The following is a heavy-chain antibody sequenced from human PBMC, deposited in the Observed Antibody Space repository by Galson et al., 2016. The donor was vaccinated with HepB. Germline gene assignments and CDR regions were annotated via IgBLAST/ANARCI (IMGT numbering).Heavy chain of an antibody. V-gene: IGHV1-69*13. CDR1: GGTFSTDG. CDR2: IVPMFGAT. D-gene: IGHD2-21*02. J-gene: IGHJ5*01. Sequence: SVKVSCKASGGTFSTDGLSWVRQAPGQGLEWMGGIVPMFGATNYAQKFQDRVTITADESTNTAYMELSSLRSEDTAISYCAREGCAGDCPKGFDPWGQGTLVTVSS. CDR3: AREGCAGDCPKGFDP.